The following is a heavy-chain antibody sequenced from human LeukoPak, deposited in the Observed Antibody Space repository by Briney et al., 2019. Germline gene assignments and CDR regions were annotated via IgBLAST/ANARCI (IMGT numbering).Heavy chain of an antibody. D-gene: IGHD2-8*02. CDR3: AKCMSGTGVCLNFDS. J-gene: IGHJ4*02. CDR2: ISGSDSGT. CDR1: GFTFSTYA. V-gene: IGHV3-23*01. Sequence: GGSLRLSCEASGFTFSTYAMSWVRQPPGKELQWVSGISGSDSGTYYTDSVKGRFTISRDNSKNTVCLEIDNLRAEDTAVYYCAKCMSGTGVCLNFDSWGQGILVTVSS.